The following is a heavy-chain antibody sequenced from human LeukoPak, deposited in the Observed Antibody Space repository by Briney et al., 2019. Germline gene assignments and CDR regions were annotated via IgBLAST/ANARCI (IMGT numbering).Heavy chain of an antibody. Sequence: SETLSLTCTVSDGSISSYYWSWIRQPPGKGLEWIGFIYYSGSTNYNPSLKSRVTISVDTSKNQLSLKLSSVTAADTAVYYCARHVFTVTHNNPDAFDIWGQGTVVTVSS. J-gene: IGHJ3*02. CDR1: DGSISSYY. CDR3: ARHVFTVTHNNPDAFDI. CDR2: IYYSGST. D-gene: IGHD4-17*01. V-gene: IGHV4-59*08.